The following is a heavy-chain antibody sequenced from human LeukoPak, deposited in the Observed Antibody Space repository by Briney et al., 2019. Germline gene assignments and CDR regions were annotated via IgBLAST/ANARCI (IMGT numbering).Heavy chain of an antibody. Sequence: ASVKVSCKASGYTFTSYYMHWVRQAPGQGLEWMGIINPSGGSTSYAQKFHGRVTITMYKSTSTVYMALSRLRSEVTAVDCCAIGRPRYCGGDCYAVYDYWGQGTLVTVSS. J-gene: IGHJ4*02. D-gene: IGHD2-21*02. CDR3: AIGRPRYCGGDCYAVYDY. CDR1: GYTFTSYY. V-gene: IGHV1-46*01. CDR2: INPSGGST.